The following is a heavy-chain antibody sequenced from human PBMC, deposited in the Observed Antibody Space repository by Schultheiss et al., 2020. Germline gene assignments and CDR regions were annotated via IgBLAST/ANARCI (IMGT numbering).Heavy chain of an antibody. CDR2: IYYSGST. J-gene: IGHJ6*02. Sequence: SQTLSLTCAVYGGSISSYYWSWIRQPPGKGLEWIGYIYYSGSTNYNPSLKSRVTISLDTSKNQFSLNLSSVTAADTAVYYCANRAPYSLYGMDVWGQGTTVTVSS. CDR1: GGSISSYY. D-gene: IGHD5-18*01. CDR3: ANRAPYSLYGMDV. V-gene: IGHV4-59*01.